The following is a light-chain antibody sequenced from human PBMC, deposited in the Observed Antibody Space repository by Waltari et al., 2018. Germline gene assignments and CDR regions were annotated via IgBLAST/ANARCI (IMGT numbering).Light chain of an antibody. Sequence: DIEMTQSPSSLSASVGDRVIITCRASQSIGPYIIWYQQKQGTAPKLRIYDASILQTGVPSKFSGSRSATVFTLTISSLQPEDFATYYCQQNSNVTPTFGLGTKVEIK. CDR3: QQNSNVTPT. CDR1: QSIGPY. J-gene: IGKJ1*01. V-gene: IGKV1-39*01. CDR2: DAS.